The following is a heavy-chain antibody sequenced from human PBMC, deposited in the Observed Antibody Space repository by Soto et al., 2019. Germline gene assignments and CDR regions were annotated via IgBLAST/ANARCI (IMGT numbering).Heavy chain of an antibody. D-gene: IGHD6-19*01. Sequence: DVQLLESGGGLLQPGGSLRLSCAASGFTFSSYAMSWVRQAPGKGLQWVSAISGRGGSTFYADSVKGRFTISRDNSKNTLYLQLNSLRVEDTALYYCAKVGLAMADPSYFDSWGQGTLVSVSS. V-gene: IGHV3-23*01. CDR3: AKVGLAMADPSYFDS. J-gene: IGHJ4*02. CDR1: GFTFSSYA. CDR2: ISGRGGST.